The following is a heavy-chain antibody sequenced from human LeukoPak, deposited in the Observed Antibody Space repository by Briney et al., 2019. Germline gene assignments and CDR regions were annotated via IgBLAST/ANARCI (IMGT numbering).Heavy chain of an antibody. Sequence: SGTLSLTCTVSGCSMSSGDYYWSWIRQPPGKGLEWIGYIYYSGSTYYNPSLKSRVTISVDTSKNQFSLKLSSVTAADTAVYYCARASLEWLSSFDYWGQVTLVTVSS. CDR1: GCSMSSGDYY. J-gene: IGHJ4*02. V-gene: IGHV4-30-4*01. CDR3: ARASLEWLSSFDY. D-gene: IGHD3-3*01. CDR2: IYYSGST.